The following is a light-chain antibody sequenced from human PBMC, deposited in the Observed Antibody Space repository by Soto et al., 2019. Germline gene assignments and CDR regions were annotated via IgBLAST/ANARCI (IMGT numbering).Light chain of an antibody. J-gene: IGLJ1*01. Sequence: QSVLTQPASVSGAPGQSIAISCTGTSSDVGFYNYVSWYQQHPGKAPKLMVYDVNNRPSGVSNRFSGSKSGNTASLTISGLQAEDEADYYCTSYTTSSTSVFGPGTKVPV. CDR3: TSYTTSSTSV. CDR2: DVN. CDR1: SSDVGFYNY. V-gene: IGLV2-14*03.